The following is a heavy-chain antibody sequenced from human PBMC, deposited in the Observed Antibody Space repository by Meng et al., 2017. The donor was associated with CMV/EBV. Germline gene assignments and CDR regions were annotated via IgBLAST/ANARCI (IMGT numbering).Heavy chain of an antibody. J-gene: IGHJ6*02. D-gene: IGHD3-22*01. CDR2: IRYDGSNK. Sequence: GESLKISCAASGFTFSSYGMHWVRQAPGKGLEWVAFIRYDGSNKYYADSVKGRFTISRDNSKNTLYLQMNSLRAEDTAVYYCANRWFYYDSSGYPLPYYYYGMDVWGQGTTVTVSS. V-gene: IGHV3-30*02. CDR1: GFTFSSYG. CDR3: ANRWFYYDSSGYPLPYYYYGMDV.